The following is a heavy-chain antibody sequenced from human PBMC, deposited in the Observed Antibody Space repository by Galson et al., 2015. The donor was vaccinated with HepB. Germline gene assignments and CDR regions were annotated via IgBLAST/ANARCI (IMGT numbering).Heavy chain of an antibody. CDR2: ISVYNDDT. Sequence: SVKVSCKASGYTFPSYGINWVRQAPGQGFEWMGWISVYNDDTDYAQKFQGRLTLTTDTSTNTAYMELRSLRSDDTAVYYCARGGLWFGEDYYYYGMDVWGPGTTVTVSS. J-gene: IGHJ6*02. CDR1: GYTFPSYG. CDR3: ARGGLWFGEDYYYYGMDV. V-gene: IGHV1-18*04. D-gene: IGHD3-10*01.